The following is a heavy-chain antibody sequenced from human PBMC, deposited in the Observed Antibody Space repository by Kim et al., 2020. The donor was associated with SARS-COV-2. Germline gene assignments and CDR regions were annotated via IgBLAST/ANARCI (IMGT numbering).Heavy chain of an antibody. CDR2: INHSGST. V-gene: IGHV4-34*01. Sequence: SETLSLTCAVYGGSFSGYYWSWIRQPPGKGLEWIGEINHSGSTNYNPSLKSRVTISVDTSKNQFSLKLSSVTAADTAVYYCARGPPRYYYDSSGRRSMDVWGQGTTVTVSS. J-gene: IGHJ6*02. D-gene: IGHD3-22*01. CDR1: GGSFSGYY. CDR3: ARGPPRYYYDSSGRRSMDV.